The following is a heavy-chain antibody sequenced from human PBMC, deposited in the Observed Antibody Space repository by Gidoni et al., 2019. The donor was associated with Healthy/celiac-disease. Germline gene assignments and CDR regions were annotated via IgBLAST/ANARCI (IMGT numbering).Heavy chain of an antibody. V-gene: IGHV3-30*18. CDR2: ISYDGSNK. D-gene: IGHD4-4*01. CDR3: AKSNYKDYYYYGMDV. J-gene: IGHJ6*02. Sequence: QVHLVESGGGVVQPGRSLRLSCAASGFTFSSYGMHWVRQAPGKGLEWVAVISYDGSNKYYADSVKGRFTISRDNSKNTLYLQMNSLRAEDTAVYYCAKSNYKDYYYYGMDVWGQGTTVTVSS. CDR1: GFTFSSYG.